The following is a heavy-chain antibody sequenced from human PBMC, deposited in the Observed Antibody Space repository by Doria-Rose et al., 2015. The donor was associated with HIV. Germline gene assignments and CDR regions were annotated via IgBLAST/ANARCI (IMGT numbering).Heavy chain of an antibody. V-gene: IGHV4-4*09. CDR2: IYPSGST. Sequence: GPGLVKPSETLSLTCTVSGGSISSYYWSWIRQPPGKGLEWIGHIYPSGSTNYNPSLKRRVTISVDTSKNQLSLKLRSVTAADTAVYYCARRGGGYSYGLDYWGQGTLVTVSS. CDR1: GGSISSYY. CDR3: ARRGGGYSYGLDY. D-gene: IGHD5-18*01. J-gene: IGHJ4*02.